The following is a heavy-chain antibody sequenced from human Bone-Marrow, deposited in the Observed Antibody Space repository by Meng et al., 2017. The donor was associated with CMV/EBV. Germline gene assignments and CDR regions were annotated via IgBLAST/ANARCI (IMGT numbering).Heavy chain of an antibody. Sequence: GESLKISCAASGFTFSSYWMHWVRQAPGKGLEWVSYISSSGSTIYYADSVKGRFTISRDNVKNSLYLQMNSLRAEDTAVYYCARDQVLRFLEWSNYYYYGMDVWGQGTTVTVSS. J-gene: IGHJ6*02. CDR2: ISSSGSTI. D-gene: IGHD3-3*01. CDR3: ARDQVLRFLEWSNYYYYGMDV. CDR1: GFTFSSYW. V-gene: IGHV3-48*04.